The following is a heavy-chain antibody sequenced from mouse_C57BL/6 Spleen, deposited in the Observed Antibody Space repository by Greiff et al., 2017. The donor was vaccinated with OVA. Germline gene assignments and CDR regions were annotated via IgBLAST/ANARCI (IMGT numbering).Heavy chain of an antibody. CDR3: ARVYDYDGGDFDY. V-gene: IGHV1-26*01. J-gene: IGHJ2*01. Sequence: EVQLQQSGPELVKPGASVKISCKASGYTFTDYYMNWVKQSHGKSLEWIGDINPNNGGTSYNQKFKGKATLTVDKSSSTAYMELRSLTSEDLAFYYCARVYDYDGGDFDYWGQGTTLTVSS. D-gene: IGHD2-4*01. CDR2: INPNNGGT. CDR1: GYTFTDYY.